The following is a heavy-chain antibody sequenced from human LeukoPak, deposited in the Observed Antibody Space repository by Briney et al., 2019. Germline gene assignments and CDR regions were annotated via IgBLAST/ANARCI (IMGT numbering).Heavy chain of an antibody. D-gene: IGHD2-2*01. CDR3: TSRYCTTTNCYSFDF. CDR2: ISSSSAHI. CDR1: GFXFSTYS. Sequence: PGGSLRLSCAASGFXFSTYSMNWVRQAPGKGREWVSSISSSSAHIFYADSVKGRFSISRDNAKNSLYLQMNSLRVEDTAVYYCTSRYCTTTNCYSFDFWGQGTMVTVSS. V-gene: IGHV3-21*01. J-gene: IGHJ3*01.